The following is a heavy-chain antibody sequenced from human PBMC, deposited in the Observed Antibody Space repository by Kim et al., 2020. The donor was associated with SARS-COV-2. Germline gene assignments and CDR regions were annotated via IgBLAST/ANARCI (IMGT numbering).Heavy chain of an antibody. D-gene: IGHD3-10*01. CDR3: ARVFPVDPKPRDFLLRGLIIEDDGFDV. V-gene: IGHV7-4-1*02. Sequence: ASVKVSCKAAGYTFTDYVINWVRQAPGQGLEWMGWINTNTGNPTYAQGFTGRFVFSLDTSVTTAYLQISSLKAEDTAVYYCARVFPVDPKPRDFLLRGLIIEDDGFDVWGQGTMVTVSS. J-gene: IGHJ3*01. CDR1: GYTFTDYV. CDR2: INTNTGNP.